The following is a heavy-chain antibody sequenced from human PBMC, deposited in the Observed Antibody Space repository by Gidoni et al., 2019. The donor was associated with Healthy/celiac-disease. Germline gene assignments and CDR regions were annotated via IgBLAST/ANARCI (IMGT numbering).Heavy chain of an antibody. CDR1: GFTFSSYA. J-gene: IGHJ3*02. D-gene: IGHD5-18*01. V-gene: IGHV3-23*01. CDR3: AKLRYSYGNAFDI. CDR2: ISGSGGST. Sequence: EVQLLESGGGLVQPGGSLRLSCAASGFTFSSYAMRWVRQAPGKGLEWVSAISGSGGSTYYADSVKGRFTISRDNSKNTLYLQMNSLRAEDTAVYYCAKLRYSYGNAFDIWGQGTMVTVSS.